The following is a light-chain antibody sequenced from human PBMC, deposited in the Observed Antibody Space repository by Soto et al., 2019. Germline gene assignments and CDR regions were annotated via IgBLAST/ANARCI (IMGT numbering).Light chain of an antibody. CDR2: DVT. Sequence: QSALTQAPSASGSPGQSVTISCAGTSNDVGRFNYVSWYQHHPGKAPKLIIYDVTKRPSGVPDRFSGSKSGNTAYLTVSGLQAEDEADYCCSSFVHGTSYVFGTGTKLTVL. J-gene: IGLJ1*01. V-gene: IGLV2-8*01. CDR1: SNDVGRFNY. CDR3: SSFVHGTSYV.